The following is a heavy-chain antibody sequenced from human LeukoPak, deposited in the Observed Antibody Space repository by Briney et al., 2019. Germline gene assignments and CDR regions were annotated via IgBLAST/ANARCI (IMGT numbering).Heavy chain of an antibody. D-gene: IGHD6-13*01. CDR2: IYYSGTT. V-gene: IGHV4-39*02. CDR1: GFTFSSYA. J-gene: IGHJ5*02. Sequence: PGGSLRLSCAASGFTFSSYAMSWVRQAPGKWLEWIVSIYYSGTTYYQPSLKSRLTISVDTPKNHFSLKLSSVTAADTAVYYCAREIGGAADTWGQGTLVTVSS. CDR3: AREIGGAADT.